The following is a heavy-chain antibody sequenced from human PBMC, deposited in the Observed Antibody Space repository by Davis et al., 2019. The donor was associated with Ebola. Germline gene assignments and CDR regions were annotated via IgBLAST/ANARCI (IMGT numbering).Heavy chain of an antibody. D-gene: IGHD6-6*01. V-gene: IGHV3-21*01. Sequence: GGSLRLSCAASGFTFSSYSMNWVRQAPGKGLEWVSSISSSSSYIYYADSVKGRFTISRDNAKNSLYLQMNSLRAEDTAVYYCARDPSAARGYYGMDVWGQGTTVTVSS. CDR1: GFTFSSYS. J-gene: IGHJ6*02. CDR2: ISSSSSYI. CDR3: ARDPSAARGYYGMDV.